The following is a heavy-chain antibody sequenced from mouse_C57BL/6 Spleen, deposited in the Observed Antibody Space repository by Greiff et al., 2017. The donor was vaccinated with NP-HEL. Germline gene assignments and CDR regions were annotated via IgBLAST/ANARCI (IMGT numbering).Heavy chain of an antibody. CDR1: GYTFTDYE. CDR3: TRWGSYYFDY. Sequence: VQLQQSGAELVRPGASVTLSCKASGYTFTDYEMHWVKQTPVHGLEWIGAIDPETGGTAYNQKFKGKAILTADKSSSTAYMELRSLTSEDSAGYYCTRWGSYYFDYWGKGTTLTVSS. V-gene: IGHV1-15*01. D-gene: IGHD6-1*01. J-gene: IGHJ2*01. CDR2: IDPETGGT.